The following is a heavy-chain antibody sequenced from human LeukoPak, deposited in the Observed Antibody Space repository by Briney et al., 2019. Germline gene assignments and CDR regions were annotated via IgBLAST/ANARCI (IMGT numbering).Heavy chain of an antibody. J-gene: IGHJ5*02. CDR1: GGSISSSSYY. V-gene: IGHV4-39*01. CDR2: VHYSGST. CDR3: ARRGPFGVNWFDP. D-gene: IGHD3-10*01. Sequence: SETLSLTCTVSGGSISSSSYYWAWIRQPPGKGLEWIGSVHYSGSTYYNPSLKSRVTISVDTSKNQFSLKLSSVTAADTAVYYCARRGPFGVNWFDPWGQGTLVTVSS.